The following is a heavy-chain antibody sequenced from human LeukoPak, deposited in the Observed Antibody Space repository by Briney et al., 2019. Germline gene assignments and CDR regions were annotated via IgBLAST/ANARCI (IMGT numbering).Heavy chain of an antibody. CDR1: GYTFTSYG. CDR3: AREDSGYSYGLFDY. Sequence: GASVTVSCKASGYTFTSYGINWVRQAPGQGLEWMGWINPNSGGTNYAQKFQGRVTMTRDTPISTAYMELSRLRSDDTAVYYCAREDSGYSYGLFDYWGQGTLVTVSS. V-gene: IGHV1-2*02. J-gene: IGHJ4*02. CDR2: INPNSGGT. D-gene: IGHD5-18*01.